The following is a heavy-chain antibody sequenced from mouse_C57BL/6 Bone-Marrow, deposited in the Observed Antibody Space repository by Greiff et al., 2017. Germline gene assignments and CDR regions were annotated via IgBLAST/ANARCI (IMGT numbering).Heavy chain of an antibody. Sequence: VQLQQSGPGLVKPSQSLSLTCSVTGYSITSGYYWNWIRQFPGNKLEWMGYISYDGSNNYNPSLKNRISITRDTSKNQFFLKLKSVTTEDTATYYCARGGVLGQDFDYWGQGTTLTVSS. CDR1: GYSITSGYY. D-gene: IGHD4-1*01. CDR2: ISYDGSN. V-gene: IGHV3-6*01. CDR3: ARGGVLGQDFDY. J-gene: IGHJ2*01.